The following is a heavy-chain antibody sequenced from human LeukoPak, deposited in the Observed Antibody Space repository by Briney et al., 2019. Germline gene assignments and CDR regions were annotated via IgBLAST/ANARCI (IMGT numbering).Heavy chain of an antibody. J-gene: IGHJ4*02. CDR1: VYTYSVYA. Sequence: GGSLRLSCEASVYTYSVYAINWARQAPGKGLEWVSLISGSTGSTYYADSVKGRFSISRDNSQNTVYLQMNSLRVEDTAVYYCAKGPVSAIVGATTLDYWGKGTLVTVAS. V-gene: IGHV3-23*01. CDR2: ISGSTGST. CDR3: AKGPVSAIVGATTLDY. D-gene: IGHD1-26*01.